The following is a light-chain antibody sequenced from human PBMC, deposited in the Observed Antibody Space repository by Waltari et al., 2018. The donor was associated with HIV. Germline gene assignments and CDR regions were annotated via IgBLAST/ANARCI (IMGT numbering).Light chain of an antibody. Sequence: SYVLTQPPSVSVAPGKTARITCGGDSIGRKSVHGYQQKPGQAPVLVIYYNRDRPSGIPERLSGFTSGNSATLTISRVEAGDEADYYCQVWDSTSDQVVFGGGTKLTVL. CDR2: YNR. CDR3: QVWDSTSDQVV. V-gene: IGLV3-21*04. J-gene: IGLJ2*01. CDR1: SIGRKS.